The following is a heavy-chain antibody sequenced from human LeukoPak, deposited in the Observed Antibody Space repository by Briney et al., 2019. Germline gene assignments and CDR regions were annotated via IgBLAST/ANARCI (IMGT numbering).Heavy chain of an antibody. CDR2: IKPDSGDT. J-gene: IGHJ5*02. V-gene: IGHV1-2*02. Sequence: ASVKVSCKASGYTFISYYMYWVRQAPGQGLEWMGVIKPDSGDTNYAQKFQGRVTMTRDTSITTAYMELNRLTSDDTAVYYCVRDRPHNWFDPWGQGTLVTVSS. CDR1: GYTFISYY. CDR3: VRDRPHNWFDP.